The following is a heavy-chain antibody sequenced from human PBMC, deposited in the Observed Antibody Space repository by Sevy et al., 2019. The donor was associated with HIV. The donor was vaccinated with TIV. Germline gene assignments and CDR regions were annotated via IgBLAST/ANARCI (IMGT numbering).Heavy chain of an antibody. D-gene: IGHD3-3*01. CDR1: SGSISSYY. CDR2: IYTSGRT. V-gene: IGHV4-4*07. J-gene: IGHJ5*02. Sequence: SETLSLTCTVSSGSISSYYYNWIRQPAGKGLEWIGRIYTSGRTTYNPPLKSRVTMSIDTSKNQFSLNMRSVTAADTAVYYCASLDGAWGQGTLVTVSS. CDR3: ASLDGA.